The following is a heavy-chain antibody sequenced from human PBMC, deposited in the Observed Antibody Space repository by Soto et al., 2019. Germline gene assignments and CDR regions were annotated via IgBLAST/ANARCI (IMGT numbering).Heavy chain of an antibody. CDR3: ALYDSSGYYPAY. Sequence: PGGSLRLSCAASRFTFSSYAMSWVRQAPGKGLEWVSAISGSGGNTYYADSVKGRFTISRDNSKNTLYLQMNSLRAEDTAVYYCALYDSSGYYPAYWGQGTLVTVSS. CDR1: RFTFSSYA. J-gene: IGHJ4*02. V-gene: IGHV3-23*01. D-gene: IGHD3-22*01. CDR2: ISGSGGNT.